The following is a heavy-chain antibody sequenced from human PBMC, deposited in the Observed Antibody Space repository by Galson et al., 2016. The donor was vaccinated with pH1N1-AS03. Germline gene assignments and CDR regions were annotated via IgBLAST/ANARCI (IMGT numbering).Heavy chain of an antibody. CDR2: IYSGGIT. Sequence: SLRLSCAASGFTVSSNYMSWVRQAPGKGLEWVSVIYSGGITYYADSVKGRFTLSRDSSKNTLYLQMNSLRAEDTAVYYCARLRVVVVPAALGGSDYFDSWGQGTLVTVSS. CDR3: ARLRVVVVPAALGGSDYFDS. CDR1: GFTVSSNY. D-gene: IGHD2-2*01. V-gene: IGHV3-53*01. J-gene: IGHJ4*02.